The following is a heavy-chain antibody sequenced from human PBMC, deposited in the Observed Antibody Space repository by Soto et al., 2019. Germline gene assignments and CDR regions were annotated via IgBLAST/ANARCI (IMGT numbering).Heavy chain of an antibody. D-gene: IGHD6-13*01. J-gene: IGHJ4*02. CDR1: SGSISSYY. CDR2: IHYSGST. Sequence: SETLSLTCTVSSGSISSYYWSWIRQPPGEGLQWIGYIHYSGSTKYNPSLKSRVTMSVDTSKNKFSLSLKSVTAADTAVYYCASYRDSSSWYYFDYWGQGTLVTVSS. V-gene: IGHV4-59*03. CDR3: ASYRDSSSWYYFDY.